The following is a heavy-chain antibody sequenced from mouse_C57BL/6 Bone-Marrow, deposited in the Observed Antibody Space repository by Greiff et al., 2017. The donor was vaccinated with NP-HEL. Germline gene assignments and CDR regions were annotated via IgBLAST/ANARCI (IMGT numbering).Heavy chain of an antibody. CDR3: ASEAWLLLFDY. CDR2: IHPNSGST. CDR1: GYTFTSYW. J-gene: IGHJ2*01. D-gene: IGHD2-3*01. Sequence: QVQLQQPGAELVKPGASVKLSCKASGYTFTSYWMHWVKQRPGQGLEWIGMIHPNSGSTNYNEKFKSKATLTVDKSSSTAYMQLSSLTSEDSAVYYCASEAWLLLFDYWGQGTTLTVSS. V-gene: IGHV1-64*01.